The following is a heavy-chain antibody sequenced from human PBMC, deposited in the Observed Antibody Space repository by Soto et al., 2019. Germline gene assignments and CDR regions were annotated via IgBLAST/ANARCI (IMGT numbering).Heavy chain of an antibody. J-gene: IGHJ4*02. CDR3: ATDGDSSGGWYFNGDYFNF. CDR2: IYPGDSDT. Sequence: PGESLKISCQASGYSFISSWIGWVRQMPGKGLEWMGIIYPGDSDTRYSPSFQGQVTISADKSTSTAYLQWSSLKASDTALYYCATDGDSSGGWYFNGDYFNFWGQGTLVTVSS. CDR1: GYSFISSW. D-gene: IGHD6-19*01. V-gene: IGHV5-51*01.